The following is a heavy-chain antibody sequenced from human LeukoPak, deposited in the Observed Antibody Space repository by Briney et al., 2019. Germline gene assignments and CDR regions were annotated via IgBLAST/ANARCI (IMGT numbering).Heavy chain of an antibody. CDR2: TSGSGGNT. J-gene: IGHJ4*02. CDR3: AKGNYGQYDY. V-gene: IGHV3-23*01. Sequence: GGSLRLSCAASGFTFSSYVMSWVRQAPGKGLEWVSATSGSGGNTYYADSIKGRFAISRDNSKNTLYLQVNSLRAEDTAVYYCAKGNYGQYDYWGQGTLVTVSS. D-gene: IGHD4-11*01. CDR1: GFTFSSYV.